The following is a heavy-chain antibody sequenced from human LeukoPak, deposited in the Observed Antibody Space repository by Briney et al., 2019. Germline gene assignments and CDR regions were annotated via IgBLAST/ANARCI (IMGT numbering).Heavy chain of an antibody. CDR2: IYYTGSAYYNPSLGGST. Sequence: KPSETLSLTCTVSGASISDNYWGWIRQPPGKGLEWIGNIYYTGSAYYNPSLGGSTYYNPSLKSRVTLSLDTSKNQFSLKLSSVTAADTAVYYCVRHQYYYGAGSYYVFDSWGQGTLVTVSS. V-gene: IGHV4-39*01. J-gene: IGHJ5*01. CDR3: VRHQYYYGAGSYYVFDS. D-gene: IGHD3-10*01. CDR1: GASISDNY.